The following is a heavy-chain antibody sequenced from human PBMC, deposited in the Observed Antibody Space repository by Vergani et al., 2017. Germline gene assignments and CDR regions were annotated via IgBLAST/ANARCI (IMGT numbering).Heavy chain of an antibody. CDR1: GYTFTGYY. CDR3: ARQTHYYDSSGYYYFDY. V-gene: IGHV1-2*04. D-gene: IGHD3-22*01. Sequence: QVQLVQSGAEVKKPGASVKVSCKASGYTFTGYYMHWVRQAPGKGLEWMGWINPNSGGTNYAQKFQGWVTMTRDTSISPAYMELSRLRSDDTAVYYCARQTHYYDSSGYYYFDYWGQGTLVTVSS. J-gene: IGHJ4*02. CDR2: INPNSGGT.